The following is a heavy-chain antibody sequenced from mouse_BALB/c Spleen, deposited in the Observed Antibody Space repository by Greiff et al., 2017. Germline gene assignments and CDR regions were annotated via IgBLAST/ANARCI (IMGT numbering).Heavy chain of an antibody. CDR1: GFTFSSYT. CDR2: ISSGGGNT. CDR3: ARLYGNPGWYFDV. J-gene: IGHJ1*01. D-gene: IGHD2-1*01. Sequence: EVKLMESGGGLVKPGGSLKLSCAASGFTFSSYTMSWVRQTPEKRLEWVATISSGGGNTYYPDSVKGRFTISRDNAKNNLYLQMSSLRSEDTALYYCARLYGNPGWYFDVWGAGTTVTVSS. V-gene: IGHV5-9*03.